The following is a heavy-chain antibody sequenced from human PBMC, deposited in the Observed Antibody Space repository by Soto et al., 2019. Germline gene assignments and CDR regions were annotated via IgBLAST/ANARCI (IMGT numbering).Heavy chain of an antibody. V-gene: IGHV3-15*07. CDR2: IKSKINGGTT. D-gene: IGHD3-16*01. CDR3: AADLPDWGAYAFDY. J-gene: IGHJ4*02. CDR1: GFTFTNAW. Sequence: EVQLVDSGGGSVEPGGSLRLSRAASGFTFTNAWLNWVRQAPGKGLEWVGRIKSKINGGTTDYAAPVKGRFSISRDDSENTVYLQMNSLKTEDTAVYYCAADLPDWGAYAFDYWGQGTLVTVSS.